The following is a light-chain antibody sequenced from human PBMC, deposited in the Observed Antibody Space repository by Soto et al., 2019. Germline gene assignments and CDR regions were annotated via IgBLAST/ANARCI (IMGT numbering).Light chain of an antibody. CDR1: QSVSSSY. Sequence: EIVLTQSPGTLSLSPGERATLSCRASQSVSSSYLDWYQQKPGQAPRLRIYGASSRATGIPDRFSGSGSGTDFTLTISRLEPEDFAVYYCQQYDSARTFGQGTKVDIK. CDR2: GAS. V-gene: IGKV3-20*01. J-gene: IGKJ1*01. CDR3: QQYDSART.